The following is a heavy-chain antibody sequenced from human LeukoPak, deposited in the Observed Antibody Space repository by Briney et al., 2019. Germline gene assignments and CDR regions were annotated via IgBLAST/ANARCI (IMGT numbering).Heavy chain of an antibody. J-gene: IGHJ5*02. V-gene: IGHV3-7*03. CDR1: GFTFSSYW. Sequence: GGSLRLSCAASGFTFSSYWMSWVRQAPGKGLEWVANIKQDGSEKYYVDSVKGRFTISRDNAKNSLYLQMNSLRAEDTAVYYCAREGVAGISARVGFDPWGQGPLDTVSS. CDR3: AREGVAGISARVGFDP. D-gene: IGHD6-19*01. CDR2: IKQDGSEK.